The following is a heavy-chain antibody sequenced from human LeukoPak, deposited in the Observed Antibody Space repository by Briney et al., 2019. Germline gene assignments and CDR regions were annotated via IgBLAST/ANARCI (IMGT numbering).Heavy chain of an antibody. CDR1: GYTFTNYG. CDR3: AREGFVRDTALDY. D-gene: IGHD5-18*01. J-gene: IGHJ4*02. Sequence: GASAKVSCKASGYTFTNYGLSWVRQAPGQGLEWMGWISGFNGDTNYAQNFQGRVTMTTDTSTNTAYMELRSLTSDDTAIYFCAREGFVRDTALDYWGQGTLVTVSA. V-gene: IGHV1-18*01. CDR2: ISGFNGDT.